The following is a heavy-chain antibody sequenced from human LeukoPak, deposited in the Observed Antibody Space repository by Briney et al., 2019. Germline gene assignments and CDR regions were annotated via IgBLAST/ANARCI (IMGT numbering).Heavy chain of an antibody. CDR3: ARGGLDSSGYYEFDY. J-gene: IGHJ4*02. CDR2: IYYNGNT. V-gene: IGHV4-59*01. D-gene: IGHD3-22*01. CDR1: DGSINSYY. Sequence: SETLSLTCSVSDGSINSYYWNWIRRPPGKGLEWIGYIYYNGNTNYSPSLKSRVTMSVDTSKNLFSLKVSSVTAADMAVYYCARGGLDSSGYYEFDYWGQGTLVTVSS.